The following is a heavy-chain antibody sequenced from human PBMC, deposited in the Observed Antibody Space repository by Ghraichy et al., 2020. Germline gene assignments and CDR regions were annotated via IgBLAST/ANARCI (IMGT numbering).Heavy chain of an antibody. Sequence: GGSLRLSCTASGFTFSDYSMIWARQAPGKGLEWVSSISRRSSPTYYADSVQGRFTISRDNAKNSVYLQMNSLRAEDTTLYYCVRQVGDDSSNWFDPWGQGTLGPVSS. J-gene: IGHJ5*02. CDR1: GFTFSDYS. D-gene: IGHD5-18*01. CDR3: VRQVGDDSSNWFDP. V-gene: IGHV3-21*01. CDR2: ISRRSSPT.